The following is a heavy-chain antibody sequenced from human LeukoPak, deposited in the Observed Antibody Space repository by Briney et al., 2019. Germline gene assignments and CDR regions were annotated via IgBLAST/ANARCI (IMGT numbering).Heavy chain of an antibody. J-gene: IGHJ4*02. D-gene: IGHD2-21*02. V-gene: IGHV3-23*01. CDR3: ATSYCGGDCFSTFAY. CDR1: GFTFDDYA. Sequence: PGGSLRLSCAASGFTFDDYAMHWVRQAPGKGLEWVSSISGGRGGTFYADSVKGRFTISRDNSRNTLYLQMNSLRAEDTAIYYCATSYCGGDCFSTFAYWGQGTLVTVSS. CDR2: ISGGRGGT.